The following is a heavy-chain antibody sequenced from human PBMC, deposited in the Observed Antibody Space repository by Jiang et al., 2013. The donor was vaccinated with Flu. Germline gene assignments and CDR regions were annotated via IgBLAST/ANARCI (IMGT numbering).Heavy chain of an antibody. J-gene: IGHJ3*01. D-gene: IGHD3/OR15-3a*01. CDR1: GASISSGNYF. CDR3: ARVRRLRQIGHKVPDAFDV. Sequence: GPGLVKPSQTLSLTCTVSGASISSGNYFWSWIREPAGKEMEWIGLLYPDGDTNYNLSLRGRVTMLLDKSKNQFSLNLNSVTAADTAIYYCARVRRLRQIGHKVPDAFDVWGQGTMVTVSS. V-gene: IGHV4-61*02. CDR2: LYPDGDT.